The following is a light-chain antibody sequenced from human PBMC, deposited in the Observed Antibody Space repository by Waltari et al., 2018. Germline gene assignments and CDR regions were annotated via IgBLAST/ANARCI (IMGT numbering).Light chain of an antibody. V-gene: IGLV2-14*01. Sequence: QSALTQPAPVSGSPGQPTPISCTETKSATVDYNFLSWYQQFPGKTHKLMIYEVSNRPLGVSNRFSGSKSGNTASLTISGLQAEDEADYYCTSYTRSNTWVFGGGTKVTVL. CDR3: TSYTRSNTWV. J-gene: IGLJ3*02. CDR2: EVS. CDR1: KSATVDYNF.